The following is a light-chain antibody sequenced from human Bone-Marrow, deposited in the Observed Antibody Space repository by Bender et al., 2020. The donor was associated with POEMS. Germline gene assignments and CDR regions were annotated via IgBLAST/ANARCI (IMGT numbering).Light chain of an antibody. V-gene: IGLV3-1*01. J-gene: IGLJ2*01. CDR1: KLGEEY. CDR3: QSWGSNTAV. CDR2: QDT. Sequence: SYELTQPPSVSVSPGQTATITCSGEKLGEEYACWYQQKPGQSPVVVIYQDTKRPPGIPERFSGSTSGNTASLTISGTQTMDEAGYYCQSWGSNTAVFGGGTKLTVL.